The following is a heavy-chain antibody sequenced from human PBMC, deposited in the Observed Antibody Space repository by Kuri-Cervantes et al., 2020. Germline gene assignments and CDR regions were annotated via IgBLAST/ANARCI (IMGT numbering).Heavy chain of an antibody. CDR1: GFTLSSYA. CDR2: ISYDGSNK. Sequence: GESLKISCAASGFTLSSYAMHWVRQAPGKGLEWVAVISYDGSNKYYADSVKGRFTISRDNSKNTLYLQMNSLRAEDTAMYYCAREGLGRELDYWGQGTLVTVSS. J-gene: IGHJ4*02. V-gene: IGHV3-30-3*01. D-gene: IGHD1-1*01. CDR3: AREGLGRELDY.